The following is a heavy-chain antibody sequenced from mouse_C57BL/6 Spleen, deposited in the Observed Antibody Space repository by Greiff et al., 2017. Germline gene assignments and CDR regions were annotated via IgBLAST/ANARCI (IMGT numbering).Heavy chain of an antibody. CDR3: AREPYYGPHYYAMDY. J-gene: IGHJ4*01. Sequence: QVQLQQPGAELVRPGSSVKLSCKASGYTFTSYWMHWVKQRPIQGLEWIGNIDPSDSETHYNQKFKDKATLTVDKSSSTAYMQLSSLTSEDSAVYYCAREPYYGPHYYAMDYWGQGTSVTVSS. D-gene: IGHD2-10*01. V-gene: IGHV1-52*01. CDR1: GYTFTSYW. CDR2: IDPSDSET.